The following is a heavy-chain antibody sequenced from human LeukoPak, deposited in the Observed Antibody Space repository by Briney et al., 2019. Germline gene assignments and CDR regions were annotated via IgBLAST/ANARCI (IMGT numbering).Heavy chain of an antibody. D-gene: IGHD6-19*01. Sequence: GGSLRLSCTVSGFTFSSNSMSWVRQAPGKGLEWVSFIYSDNTHYSDSVKGRFTISRDNSKNTLHLQMNSLRVEDTAVYYCARARIAVAGPFDYWGQGTLVTVSS. CDR1: GFTFSSNS. CDR3: ARARIAVAGPFDY. V-gene: IGHV3-53*01. CDR2: IYSDNT. J-gene: IGHJ4*02.